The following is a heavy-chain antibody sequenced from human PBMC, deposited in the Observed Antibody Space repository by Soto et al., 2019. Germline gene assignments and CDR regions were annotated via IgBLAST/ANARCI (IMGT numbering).Heavy chain of an antibody. CDR2: ISSSSSTI. CDR1: GFTFSSYS. Sequence: PGGSLRLSCAASGFTFSSYSMNWVRQAPGKGLEWVSYISSSSSTIYYADSVKGRFTISRDNAKNSLYLQMNSLRDEDTAVYYCAPVPRVFWSGYYSNWFDPWGQGTLVTVSS. V-gene: IGHV3-48*02. CDR3: APVPRVFWSGYYSNWFDP. D-gene: IGHD3-3*01. J-gene: IGHJ5*02.